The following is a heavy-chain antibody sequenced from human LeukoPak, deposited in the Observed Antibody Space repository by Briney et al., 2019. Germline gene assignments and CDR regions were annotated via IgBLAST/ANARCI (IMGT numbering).Heavy chain of an antibody. V-gene: IGHV1-2*04. Sequence: ASVKVSCKASGYTFSGYYMHWVRQAPGQGLEWMGRINPNSGGTNYAQKFQGWVTMTRDTSISTAYMELSRLRSDDTAVYYCARAGLGYSSIYGMDVWGQGTTVTVSS. CDR2: INPNSGGT. D-gene: IGHD5-18*01. CDR3: ARAGLGYSSIYGMDV. CDR1: GYTFSGYY. J-gene: IGHJ6*02.